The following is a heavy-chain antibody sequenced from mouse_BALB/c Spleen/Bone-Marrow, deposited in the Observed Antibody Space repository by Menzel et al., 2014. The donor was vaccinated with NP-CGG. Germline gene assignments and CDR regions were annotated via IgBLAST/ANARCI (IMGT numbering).Heavy chain of an antibody. Sequence: EVNVVESGVGLIQPGGSLRLSCATSGFTFTDYYMTWVRQPPGKALEWLGFIRNKANGYTTEYSASVKGRFTISRDNSQSILYLQMNTLRAEDSATYYCARDMGGLLFDYWGQGTTLTVSS. CDR1: GFTFTDYY. CDR3: ARDMGGLLFDY. CDR2: IRNKANGYTT. D-gene: IGHD2-3*01. V-gene: IGHV7-3*02. J-gene: IGHJ2*01.